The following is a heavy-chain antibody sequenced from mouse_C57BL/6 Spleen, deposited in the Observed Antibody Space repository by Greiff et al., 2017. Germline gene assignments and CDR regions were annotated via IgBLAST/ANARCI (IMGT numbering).Heavy chain of an antibody. J-gene: IGHJ4*01. CDR2: ITPNDGTT. CDR3: AIFSGYAIYY. CDR1: GYSFTDYN. Sequence: EVQLQQSGPELVKPGASVKISCKASGYSFTDYNMNWVKQSNGKSLEWIGVITPNDGTTSYNQKFKGKATWTVDQAPSKAYMQLNSLTSEYSAVYSCAIFSGYAIYYWGQGTSVTVSS. V-gene: IGHV1-39*01.